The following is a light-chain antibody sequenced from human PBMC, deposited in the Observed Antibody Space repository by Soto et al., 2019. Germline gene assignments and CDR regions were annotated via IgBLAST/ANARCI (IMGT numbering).Light chain of an antibody. CDR2: DVS. CDR1: SSDVGGYDY. J-gene: IGLJ2*01. V-gene: IGLV2-14*01. CDR3: SSYTSSSTHVV. Sequence: QSALTQPASVSGSPGQSITISCTGTSSDVGGYDYVSWYQQHPGKAPKLVIYDVSNRPSGVSNRFSGSKPGNTASLTISGLQAEDEADYYCSSYTSSSTHVVFGGGTQLTVL.